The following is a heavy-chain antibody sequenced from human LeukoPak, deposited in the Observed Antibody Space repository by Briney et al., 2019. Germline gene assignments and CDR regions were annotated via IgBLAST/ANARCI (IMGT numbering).Heavy chain of an antibody. CDR1: GYSFTSYW. D-gene: IGHD2-2*01. J-gene: IGHJ5*02. V-gene: IGHV5-51*01. CDR3: ARRGGGYCSSTSCYQSWFDP. CDR2: IYPGDSDT. Sequence: GESLKISCKGSGYSFTSYWIGWVRQMPGKGLEWMGIIYPGDSDTRYSPSFQGQVAISADKSISTAYLQWSSLKASDTAMYYCARRGGGYCSSTSCYQSWFDPWGQGTLVTVSS.